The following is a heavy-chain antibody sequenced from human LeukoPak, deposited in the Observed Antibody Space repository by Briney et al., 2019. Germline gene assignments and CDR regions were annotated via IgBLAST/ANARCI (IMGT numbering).Heavy chain of an antibody. V-gene: IGHV3-33*01. Sequence: GGSLRLSCAASAFTFSTCGMHWVRQAPGKGLEWVPVIWYDGSNKYYADSVKGRFTISRDNSKNTLYLQMGSLRAEDMAVYYCAREASIVVRCSDYWGQGTLVTVSS. CDR2: IWYDGSNK. D-gene: IGHD6-6*01. CDR1: AFTFSTCG. CDR3: AREASIVVRCSDY. J-gene: IGHJ4*02.